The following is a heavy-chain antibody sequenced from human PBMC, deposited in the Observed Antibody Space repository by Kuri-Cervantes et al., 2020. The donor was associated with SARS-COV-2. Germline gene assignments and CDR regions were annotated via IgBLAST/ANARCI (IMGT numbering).Heavy chain of an antibody. V-gene: IGHV4-39*07. J-gene: IGHJ3*02. CDR3: QRASYCGGDCYSDAFDI. Sequence: GSLRLSCTVSGASISSSSYYWGWIRQPPGKGLEWIGSIYYSGSTYYNPSLKSRVTISVDTSKNQFSLKLSSVTAADTAVYYCQRASYCGGDCYSDAFDIWGQGTMVTVSS. CDR1: GASISSSSYY. D-gene: IGHD2-21*01. CDR2: IYYSGST.